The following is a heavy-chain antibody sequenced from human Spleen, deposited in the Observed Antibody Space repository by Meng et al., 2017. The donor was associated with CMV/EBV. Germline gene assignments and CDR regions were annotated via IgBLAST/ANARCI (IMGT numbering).Heavy chain of an antibody. CDR2: ISVYNGNT. CDR1: GYTFSGYY. J-gene: IGHJ6*02. Sequence: ASVKVSCKASGYTFSGYYMHWVRQAPGQGLEWMGWISVYNGNTMYADKFQDRVTMTTDRPTSTVYMELRSLRSDDTAVYYCAAGYQLLIELDYYEMDVWGQGTTVTVSS. CDR3: AAGYQLLIELDYYEMDV. V-gene: IGHV1-18*04. D-gene: IGHD2-2*01.